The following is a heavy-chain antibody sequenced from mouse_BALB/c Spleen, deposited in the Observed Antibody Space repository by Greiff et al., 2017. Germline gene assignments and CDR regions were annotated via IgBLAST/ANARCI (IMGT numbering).Heavy chain of an antibody. Sequence: EVQLQQSGPGLVKPSQSLSLTCTVTGYSITSDYAWNWIRQFPGNKLEWMGYISYSGSTSYNPSLKSRISITRDTSKNQFFLQLNSVTTEDTATYYCARPLYGSSYAMDYWGQGTSVTVSS. J-gene: IGHJ4*01. V-gene: IGHV3-2*02. CDR3: ARPLYGSSYAMDY. CDR2: ISYSGST. D-gene: IGHD1-1*01. CDR1: GYSITSDYA.